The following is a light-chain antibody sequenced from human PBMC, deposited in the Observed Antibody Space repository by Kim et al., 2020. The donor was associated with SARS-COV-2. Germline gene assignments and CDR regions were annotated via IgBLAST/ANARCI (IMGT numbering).Light chain of an antibody. V-gene: IGKV1-5*03. Sequence: DIQMTQSPSTLSAFVGDRVTITCRASRSIATWLAWYQQKPGRAPNLLIYKASNLESGVPSRFSGSGSGTEFTLTISSLQPDDFATYYCQQYNSYWTFGQGTKVDIK. CDR3: QQYNSYWT. CDR1: RSIATW. CDR2: KAS. J-gene: IGKJ1*01.